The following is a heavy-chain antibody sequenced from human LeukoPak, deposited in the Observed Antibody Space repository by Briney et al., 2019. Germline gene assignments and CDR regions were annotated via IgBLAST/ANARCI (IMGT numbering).Heavy chain of an antibody. CDR3: ASAIYTNEADLFDY. V-gene: IGHV4-34*01. CDR1: GGSFSGYY. J-gene: IGHJ4*02. CDR2: INHSGST. D-gene: IGHD4-11*01. Sequence: SETLSLTCAVYGGSFSGYYWSWIRQPPGKGLEWIGEINHSGSTNYNPSLKSRVTISVDTSKNQFSLKLSSVTAADTAVYYRASAIYTNEADLFDYWGQGTLVTVSS.